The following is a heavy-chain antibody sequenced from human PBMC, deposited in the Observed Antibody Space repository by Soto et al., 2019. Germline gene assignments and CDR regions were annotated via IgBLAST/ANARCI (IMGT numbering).Heavy chain of an antibody. CDR3: DRVDCSSTSCCPYSYYAMDV. Sequence: QVQLQESGPGLVKPSQTLSLTCTVSGGSISSGDYYWSWIRQPPGKGLEWIGYIYYSGSTYYNPSLKIRITISVDMSKNQFSLKLSSVTAADTAVYYCDRVDCSSTSCCPYSYYAMDVWGQGTTVTVSS. D-gene: IGHD2-2*01. V-gene: IGHV4-30-4*01. CDR2: IYYSGST. J-gene: IGHJ6*02. CDR1: GGSISSGDYY.